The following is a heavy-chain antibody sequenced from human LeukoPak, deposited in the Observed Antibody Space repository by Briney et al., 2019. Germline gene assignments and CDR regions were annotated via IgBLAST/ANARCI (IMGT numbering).Heavy chain of an antibody. V-gene: IGHV4-4*07. CDR1: GAHISNYY. D-gene: IGHD3-22*01. J-gene: IGHJ3*01. Sequence: SETLSLTCTVSGAHISNYYWTWVRQSAAQGLEWIGRLHASESTIYNPSLKSRVTMSIDTSKDQLSLTLTSVTAAGSAVYYCASLSSGAAFDVWGQGTVVTVSS. CDR3: ASLSSGAAFDV. CDR2: LHASEST.